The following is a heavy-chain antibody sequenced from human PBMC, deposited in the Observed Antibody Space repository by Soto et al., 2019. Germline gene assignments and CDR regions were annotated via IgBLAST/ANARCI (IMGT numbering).Heavy chain of an antibody. V-gene: IGHV4-31*03. CDR2: IYYSGST. D-gene: IGHD6-13*01. CDR1: GGSISSGGYY. J-gene: IGHJ6*02. CDR3: ARDNGRIAAAGLYYYYGMDV. Sequence: TLSLTCTVSGGSISSGGYYWSWIRQHPGKGLEWIGYIYYSGSTYYNPSLKSRVTISVDTSKNQFSLKLSSVTAADTAVYYCARDNGRIAAAGLYYYYGMDVWGQGTTVTVSS.